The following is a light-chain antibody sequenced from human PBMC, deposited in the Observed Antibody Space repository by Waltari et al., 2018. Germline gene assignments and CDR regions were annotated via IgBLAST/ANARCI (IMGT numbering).Light chain of an antibody. J-gene: IGKJ4*01. CDR3: QQYYTTPLT. CDR2: WAS. Sequence: DIVMTQFPDSLAVSLGERATLNCKSSQSVLYSSNDKNYLAWYQQKPGQPPKLLIYWASTRESGVPDRFSGSGSGTDFTLTISSLQAADVAVYYCQQYYTTPLTFGGGTKVEIK. CDR1: QSVLYSSNDKNY. V-gene: IGKV4-1*01.